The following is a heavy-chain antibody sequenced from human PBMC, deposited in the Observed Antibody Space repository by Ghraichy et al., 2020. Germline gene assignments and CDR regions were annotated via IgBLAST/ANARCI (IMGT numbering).Heavy chain of an antibody. V-gene: IGHV4-4*07. CDR1: GASISSYY. CDR3: ASDRGDRYFQH. Sequence: SETLSLTCTVSGASISSYYWSWIRQPAGKGLEWIGRIYTSGSTKYNPSLKSRVTMSVDTSKKQFSLKLISVTAADTAVYYWASDRGDRYFQHWGQGTLVTVSS. J-gene: IGHJ1*01. D-gene: IGHD2-21*02. CDR2: IYTSGST.